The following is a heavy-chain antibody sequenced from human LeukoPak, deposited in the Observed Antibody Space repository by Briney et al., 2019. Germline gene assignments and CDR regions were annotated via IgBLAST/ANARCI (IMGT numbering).Heavy chain of an antibody. CDR1: GYTFTGYY. CDR2: INPNSGGT. D-gene: IGHD2-15*01. V-gene: IGHV1-2*06. J-gene: IGHJ3*02. CDR3: ALGEDVIVVVVAAKEDAFDI. Sequence: ASVKVSCKASGYTFTGYYMHWVRQAPGQGLEWMGRINPNSGGTNYAQKFRGRVTMTRDTSISTAYMELSRLRSDDTAVYYCALGEDVIVVVVAAKEDAFDIRGQGTMVTVSS.